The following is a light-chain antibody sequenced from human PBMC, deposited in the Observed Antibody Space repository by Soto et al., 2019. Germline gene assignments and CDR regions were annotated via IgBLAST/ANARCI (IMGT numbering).Light chain of an antibody. CDR3: QQYGRSPFT. Sequence: EIGLTQSPDTLSLSPGERVTLSCRASQRMTNNFLAWFQQKPGLAPRLLIHGASTRASGVPDRFTGGGSGTDFVLTISRVEPEYFAVDYCQQYGRSPFTFGQGTKLQIK. CDR2: GAS. V-gene: IGKV3-20*01. J-gene: IGKJ2*01. CDR1: QRMTNNF.